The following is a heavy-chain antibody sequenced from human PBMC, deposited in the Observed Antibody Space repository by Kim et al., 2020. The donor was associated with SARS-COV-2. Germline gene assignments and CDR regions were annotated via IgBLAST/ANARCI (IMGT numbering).Heavy chain of an antibody. J-gene: IGHJ4*02. CDR3: ARGIHSYYYDSSGKYFDY. Sequence: SETLSLTCTVSGGSISSGGYYWSWIRQHPGKGLEWIGYIYYSGSTYYNPSLKSRVTITVDTSKNQFSLKLSSVTAADTAVYYCARGIHSYYYDSSGKYFDYWGQGDLVTVSS. CDR1: GGSISSGGYY. V-gene: IGHV4-31*03. CDR2: IYYSGST. D-gene: IGHD3-22*01.